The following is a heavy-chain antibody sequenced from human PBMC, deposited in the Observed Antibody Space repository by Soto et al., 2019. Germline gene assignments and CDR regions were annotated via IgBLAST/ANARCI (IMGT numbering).Heavy chain of an antibody. D-gene: IGHD3-22*01. CDR3: ARGPYTQIYYYDSSGYYHYFDY. Sequence: QVQLVQSGAEVKKPGSSVKVSCKASGGTFSSYAISWVRQAPGQGLEWMGGIIPIFGTANYAQKFQGRVTITADESTSTAYMELSSLRSEDTAVYYCARGPYTQIYYYDSSGYYHYFDYWGQGTLVTVSS. J-gene: IGHJ4*02. CDR2: IIPIFGTA. V-gene: IGHV1-69*01. CDR1: GGTFSSYA.